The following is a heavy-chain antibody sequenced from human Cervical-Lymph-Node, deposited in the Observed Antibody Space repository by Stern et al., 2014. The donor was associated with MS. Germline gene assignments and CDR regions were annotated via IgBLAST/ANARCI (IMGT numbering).Heavy chain of an antibody. D-gene: IGHD2/OR15-2a*01. CDR1: GGSFTNNV. CDR3: ARAAYSTSSYNY. J-gene: IGHJ4*02. Sequence: QVQLLQPGAEVKKPGSSVKVSCTASGGSFTNNVVSWVRQAPGQGLEWMGGTIPIFGKAIYAKKFQGRVTITADESTRATYMELSSLRSEDTAVYYCARAAYSTSSYNYWGQGTVVTVSA. V-gene: IGHV1-69*01. CDR2: TIPIFGKA.